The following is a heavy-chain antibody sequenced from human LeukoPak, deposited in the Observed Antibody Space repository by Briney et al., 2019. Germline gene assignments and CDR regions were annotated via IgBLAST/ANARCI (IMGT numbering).Heavy chain of an antibody. CDR2: MNPNSGNT. V-gene: IGHV1-8*01. CDR1: GYTFTSYD. J-gene: IGHJ6*03. Sequence: ASVTVSCTASGYTFTSYDINWVRQATGQGLEWMGWMNPNSGNTGYAQKFQGRVTMTRNTSISTAYMELSSLRSEDTAVYYCARSGSYYDILTGSYYYYYYMDVWGKGTTVTISS. D-gene: IGHD3-9*01. CDR3: ARSGSYYDILTGSYYYYYYMDV.